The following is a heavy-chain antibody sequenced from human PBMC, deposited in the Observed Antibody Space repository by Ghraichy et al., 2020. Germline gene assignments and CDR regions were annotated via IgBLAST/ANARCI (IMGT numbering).Heavy chain of an antibody. CDR2: MYSGGST. CDR3: ATPNPHTAMGRNYYYYGMDV. D-gene: IGHD5-18*01. Sequence: GESLNISCAASGFTVSSNYMSWVRQAPGKGLEWVSVMYSGGSTYYADSVKGRFTISRDNSKNTLYLQMNSLRAEDTAVYYCATPNPHTAMGRNYYYYGMDVWGHGTTVTVSS. J-gene: IGHJ6*02. CDR1: GFTVSSNY. V-gene: IGHV3-53*01.